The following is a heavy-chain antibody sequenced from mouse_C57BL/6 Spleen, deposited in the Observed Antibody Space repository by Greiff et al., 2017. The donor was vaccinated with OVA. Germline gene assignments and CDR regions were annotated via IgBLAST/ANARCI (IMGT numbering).Heavy chain of an antibody. CDR2: LDPSDSYT. CDR1: GYTFTSYW. V-gene: IGHV1-69*01. J-gene: IGHJ3*01. Sequence: QVQLQQPGAELVMPGASVKLSCKASGYTFTSYWMHWVKQRPGQGLEWIGELDPSDSYTNYNQKFKGKSTLTVDKSSSTAYMQLSSLTSEDSAVYYCASYGSWFAYWGQGTLVTVSA. D-gene: IGHD2-2*01. CDR3: ASYGSWFAY.